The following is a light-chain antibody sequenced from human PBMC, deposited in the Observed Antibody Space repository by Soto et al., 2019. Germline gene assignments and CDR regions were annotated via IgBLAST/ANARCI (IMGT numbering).Light chain of an antibody. CDR2: SAS. CDR3: QQYNYWWT. CDR1: QSVTSN. Sequence: EVVMTQSPATLSVSPGERATLSCRASQSVTSNLAWYQQKPGQAPRLLIYSASARATGVPARFSGSGSGTEFTLTISSLQSEDFGVYYCQQYNYWWTFGQGTKVEI. J-gene: IGKJ1*01. V-gene: IGKV3-15*01.